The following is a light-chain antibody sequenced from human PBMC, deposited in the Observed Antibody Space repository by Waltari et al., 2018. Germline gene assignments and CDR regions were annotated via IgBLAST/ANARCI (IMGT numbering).Light chain of an antibody. Sequence: QSALTQPASVSESPGQSITISCTGTSRDIGYYNLVSWYQQDPGKAPKVIIYEVNKRPSGVSNRVSGSKSGNTASLTISGLQAEDEADYYCCSYIGDSAWVFGGGTKVTVL. CDR1: SRDIGYYNL. CDR3: CSYIGDSAWV. V-gene: IGLV2-23*02. J-gene: IGLJ3*02. CDR2: EVN.